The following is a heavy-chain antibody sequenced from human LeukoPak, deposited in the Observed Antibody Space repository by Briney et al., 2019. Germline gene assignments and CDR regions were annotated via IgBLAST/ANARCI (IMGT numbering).Heavy chain of an antibody. D-gene: IGHD3-3*01. V-gene: IGHV3-7*01. CDR1: RFTFSSYA. Sequence: GGSLRLSCAASRFTFSSYAMSWVRQAPGKGLEWVASIKHDGSEKYYVDSVRGRFTISRDNTKNLLYLQMSSLRAEDTAVYYCATDRGWRTSGYYLYYFEYWGQGTLVTFSS. J-gene: IGHJ4*02. CDR3: ATDRGWRTSGYYLYYFEY. CDR2: IKHDGSEK.